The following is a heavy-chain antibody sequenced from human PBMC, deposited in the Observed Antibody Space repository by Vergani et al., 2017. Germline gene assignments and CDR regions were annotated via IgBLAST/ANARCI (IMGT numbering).Heavy chain of an antibody. CDR2: FDPEDGET. Sequence: QVQLVQSGAEVKKPGASVKVSCKVSGYTLTELSMHWVRQAPGKGLEWMGGFDPEDGETIYAQKFQGRVTMTEDTSTDTAYMELSSLRSEDTAVYYCATDTHSKVYSYGLVPFYGMDVWGQGTTVTVSS. CDR3: ATDTHSKVYSYGLVPFYGMDV. V-gene: IGHV1-24*01. J-gene: IGHJ6*02. D-gene: IGHD5-18*01. CDR1: GYTLTELS.